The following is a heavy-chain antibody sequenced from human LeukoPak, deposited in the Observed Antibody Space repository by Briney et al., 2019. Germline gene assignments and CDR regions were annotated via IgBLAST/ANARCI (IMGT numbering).Heavy chain of an antibody. J-gene: IGHJ5*02. V-gene: IGHV1-2*02. CDR3: ARGGSPLYSSSWYRKNWFDP. D-gene: IGHD6-13*01. CDR2: INPHSGGT. CDR1: GYTFTGDY. Sequence: ASVKVSCKASGYTFTGDYLHWVRQAPGQGLEWMGWINPHSGGTNYAQKFQGRVTMTRNTSISTAYMELSSLRSEDTAVYYCARGGSPLYSSSWYRKNWFDPWGQGTLVTVSS.